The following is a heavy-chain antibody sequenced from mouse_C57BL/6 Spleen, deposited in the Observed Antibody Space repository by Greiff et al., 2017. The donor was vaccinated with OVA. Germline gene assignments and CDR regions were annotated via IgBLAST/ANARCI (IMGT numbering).Heavy chain of an antibody. CDR3: ARDGEGYGYWYFDV. J-gene: IGHJ1*03. D-gene: IGHD2-2*01. CDR2: IWTGGGT. V-gene: IGHV2-9-1*01. CDR1: GFSFTSYA. Sequence: VQLQESGPGLVAPSQSLSITCTVSGFSFTSYAISWVRQPPGKGLEWLGVIWTGGGTNYNSALKSRLSISKDNSKSHVFFKMNILQTDDTARYYYARDGEGYGYWYFDVWGTGTTVTVSS.